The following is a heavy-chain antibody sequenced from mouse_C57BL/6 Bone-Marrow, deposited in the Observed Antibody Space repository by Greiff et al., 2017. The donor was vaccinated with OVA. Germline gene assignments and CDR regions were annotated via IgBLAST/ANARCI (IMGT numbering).Heavy chain of an antibody. Sequence: DVMLVESGGGLVKPGGSLKLSCAASGFTFSDYGMHWVRQAPGKGLEWVAYISSGSSTIYYADTVKGRFTISRDNAKNTLFLQMTSLRSEDTAMYYCALSLGAMDYWGQGTSVTVSS. CDR3: ALSLGAMDY. J-gene: IGHJ4*01. CDR2: ISSGSSTI. CDR1: GFTFSDYG. V-gene: IGHV5-17*01.